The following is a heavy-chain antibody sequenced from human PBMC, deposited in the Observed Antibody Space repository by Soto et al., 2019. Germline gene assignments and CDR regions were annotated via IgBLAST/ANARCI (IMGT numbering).Heavy chain of an antibody. CDR1: GGSISSSSYY. Sequence: SETLSLTCTVSGGSISSSSYYWGWIRQPPGKGLEWIGSIYYSGSTYYNPSLKSRVTISVDTSKNQFSLKLSSVTAADTAVYYCARDRYYDILTGPLARYYYYGMDVWGQGTTVTVSS. J-gene: IGHJ6*02. V-gene: IGHV4-39*07. CDR3: ARDRYYDILTGPLARYYYYGMDV. D-gene: IGHD3-9*01. CDR2: IYYSGST.